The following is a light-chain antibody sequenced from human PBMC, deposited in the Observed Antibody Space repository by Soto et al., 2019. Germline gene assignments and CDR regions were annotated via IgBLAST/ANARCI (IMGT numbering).Light chain of an antibody. J-gene: IGKJ1*01. CDR3: QQYGSSPET. CDR2: GAS. V-gene: IGKV3-20*01. Sequence: APSTLCLAPRERATLSFRASQSVSSSFLAWYQQRPGQAPRLLIYGASSRATGIPDRFSDSGSGTDFTLTISRLEPEDFAVYYCQQYGSSPETFGQGTKVDI. CDR1: QSVSSSF.